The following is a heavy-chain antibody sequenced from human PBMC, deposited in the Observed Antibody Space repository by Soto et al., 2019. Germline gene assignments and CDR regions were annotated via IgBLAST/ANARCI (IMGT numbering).Heavy chain of an antibody. V-gene: IGHV4-31*11. CDR3: AREGGHGDKGYGLDV. CDR1: GVSINSGGYY. D-gene: IGHD2-15*01. CDR2: ITQGETN. Sequence: PSETLSLTCAVSGVSINSGGYYWNWIRHLPWKGLDWIGYITQGETNSYIPSLTSRLTISIDTSNNHVSLKLNSVTADDAAVYYCAREGGHGDKGYGLDVWGQGTMVTVSS. J-gene: IGHJ3*01.